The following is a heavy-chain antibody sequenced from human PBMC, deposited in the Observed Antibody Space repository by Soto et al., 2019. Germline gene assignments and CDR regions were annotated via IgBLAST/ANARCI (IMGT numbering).Heavy chain of an antibody. D-gene: IGHD6-19*01. CDR3: ARDRHDSNGWYTCIYGLDV. Sequence: QVQLVQSGAEVKKPGTSVKVSCKASGGTFSSYAISWVRQAPGQGLEWMGGIIPMSGKGKFAQQFQGRVTITADESTRTVYMELSSLRSEDTAVYYCARDRHDSNGWYTCIYGLDVWGQGTTVTVSS. CDR1: GGTFSSYA. V-gene: IGHV1-69*01. J-gene: IGHJ6*02. CDR2: IIPMSGKG.